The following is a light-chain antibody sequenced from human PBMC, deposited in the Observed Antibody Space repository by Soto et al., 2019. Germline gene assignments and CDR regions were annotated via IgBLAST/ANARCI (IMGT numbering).Light chain of an antibody. CDR2: EVN. Sequence: QSVLTQPPSASGSPGQSVTISCTGAHSDFGGYNYVSWYQQHPGKAPKLMIFEVNKRPSGVPDRFSGSKFANTASLTVSGLQAEDEADYYCSSYAGSNNVVFGAGTKLTVL. CDR1: HSDFGGYNY. V-gene: IGLV2-8*01. J-gene: IGLJ2*01. CDR3: SSYAGSNNVV.